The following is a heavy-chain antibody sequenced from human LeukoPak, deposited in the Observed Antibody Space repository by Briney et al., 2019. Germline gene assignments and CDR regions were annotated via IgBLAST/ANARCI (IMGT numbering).Heavy chain of an antibody. J-gene: IGHJ4*02. CDR3: ARYFGAVRLRTFDY. CDR2: INTDGSST. Sequence: GGSLRLSCAASGFTFSSYWMHWVRQAPGKGLVWVSRINTDGSSTSYADSVKGRFTISRDNAKNTLYLQMNSLRAEDTAVYYCARYFGAVRLRTFDYWGQGTLVTVSS. V-gene: IGHV3-74*01. CDR1: GFTFSSYW. D-gene: IGHD6-6*01.